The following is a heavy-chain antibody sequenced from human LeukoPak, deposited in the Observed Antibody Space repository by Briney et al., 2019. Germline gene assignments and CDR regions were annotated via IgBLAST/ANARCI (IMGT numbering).Heavy chain of an antibody. CDR1: GFTFSSHW. J-gene: IGHJ4*02. CDR2: VNGDGTST. CDR3: TRDWAMASDY. V-gene: IGHV3-74*01. Sequence: GGSLRLSCAASGFTFSSHWMHWVRQAPGKGLVWVSCVNGDGTSTTYADSVKGRFIIYRDNARNTVYLQMNSLRAEDTALYYCTRDWAMASDYWGQGTLVTVSS. D-gene: IGHD3-16*01.